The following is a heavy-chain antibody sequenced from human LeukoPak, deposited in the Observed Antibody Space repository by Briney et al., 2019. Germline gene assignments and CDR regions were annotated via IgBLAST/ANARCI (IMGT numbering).Heavy chain of an antibody. Sequence: PSETLSLTCTVSGGSISSYYWSWIRQPAGKGLEWTGRIYTSGSTNYNPPLKSRVTMSVDTSKNQFSLKLSSVTAADTAVYYCARSRYYYGSGSYPFDYWGQGTLVTVSS. J-gene: IGHJ4*02. CDR3: ARSRYYYGSGSYPFDY. CDR1: GGSISSYY. CDR2: IYTSGST. D-gene: IGHD3-10*01. V-gene: IGHV4-4*07.